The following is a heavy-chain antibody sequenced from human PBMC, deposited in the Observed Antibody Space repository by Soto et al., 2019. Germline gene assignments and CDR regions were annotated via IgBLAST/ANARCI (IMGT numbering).Heavy chain of an antibody. V-gene: IGHV3-30*18. Sequence: QVHLVESGGGVVQPGRSLRLSCAASGFTFSSYGMHWVRQAPGKGLEWVAVISYDGSNKYYADSVEGRFTISRDNSKNTRYLQMNSLRAEDTAVYYCAKEWVYDSSGWSFDYWGQGPLVTVSS. CDR3: AKEWVYDSSGWSFDY. D-gene: IGHD3-22*01. J-gene: IGHJ4*02. CDR1: GFTFSSYG. CDR2: ISYDGSNK.